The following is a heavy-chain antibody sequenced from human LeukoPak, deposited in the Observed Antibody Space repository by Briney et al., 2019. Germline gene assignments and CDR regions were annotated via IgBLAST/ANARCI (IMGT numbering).Heavy chain of an antibody. D-gene: IGHD5/OR15-5a*01. CDR1: GFIFSTYT. CDR2: ISSSGGST. CDR3: AKAAVYHDSCPDS. J-gene: IGHJ4*02. Sequence: PGGSLRLSCAASGFIFSTYTMNWVRQAPGKGLEWVSSISSSGGSTYYADSVKGRFTISRDNSKNTLYLQVISLRAEDTAVYYCAKAAVYHDSCPDSWGQGTLFTVSS. V-gene: IGHV3-23*01.